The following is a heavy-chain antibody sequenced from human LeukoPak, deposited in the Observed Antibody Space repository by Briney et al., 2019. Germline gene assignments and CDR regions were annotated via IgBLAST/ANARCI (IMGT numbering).Heavy chain of an antibody. V-gene: IGHV1-2*02. CDR1: GYTFTGYY. CDR2: INPNSGGT. Sequence: ASVKVSCKASGYTFTGYYMHWVRQAPGQGLEWMGWINPNSGGTNYAQKFQGRVTMTRDTSISTAYMELSRLRSDDTAVYYCARVSGSYYSHYFDYWGQGTLVTVSS. D-gene: IGHD1-26*01. CDR3: ARVSGSYYSHYFDY. J-gene: IGHJ4*02.